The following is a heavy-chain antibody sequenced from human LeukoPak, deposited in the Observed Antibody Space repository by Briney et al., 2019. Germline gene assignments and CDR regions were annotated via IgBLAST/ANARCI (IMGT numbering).Heavy chain of an antibody. CDR1: GFTFDDYG. CDR2: INWNGGST. D-gene: IGHD3-22*01. V-gene: IGHV3-20*01. J-gene: IGHJ4*02. CDR3: ARVGYYDGSGYADY. Sequence: GGSLRLSCAASGFTFDDYGMSWVRQAPGKGLEWVSGINWNGGSTGYADSVKGRFTISRDNAKNSLYLQMNSLRAEDTALYHCARVGYYDGSGYADYWGQGTLVTVSS.